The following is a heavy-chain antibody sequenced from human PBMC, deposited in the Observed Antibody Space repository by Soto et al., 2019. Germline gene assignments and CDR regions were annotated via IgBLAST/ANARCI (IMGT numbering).Heavy chain of an antibody. V-gene: IGHV3-7*01. D-gene: IGHD4-17*01. CDR1: GFTFSSYW. Sequence: EVQLVESGGGLVQPGGSLRLSCAASGFTFSSYWMSWVRQAAGKGLEWVANIKQDGSEKYYVDSVKGRFTISRDNAKNSLYLQMNSLRAEDTAVYYCAGLRQGDYFDYWGQETLVTVSS. J-gene: IGHJ4*02. CDR2: IKQDGSEK. CDR3: AGLRQGDYFDY.